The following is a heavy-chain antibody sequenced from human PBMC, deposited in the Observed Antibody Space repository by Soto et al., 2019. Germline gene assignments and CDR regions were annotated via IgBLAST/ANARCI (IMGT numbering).Heavy chain of an antibody. D-gene: IGHD2-2*01. V-gene: IGHV4-34*01. J-gene: IGHJ5*02. CDR1: GGSFSGYY. CDR3: ARGYCSSTSCYHWFDP. CDR2: INHSGST. Sequence: QVQLQQWGAGLLKPSETLSLTCAVYGGSFSGYYWSWIRQPPGQGLEWIGEINHSGSTTYNPSLTSRVTITVDPSKNQFALMLSSVTAADTAGYYCARGYCSSTSCYHWFDPWGHGTLVTVAS.